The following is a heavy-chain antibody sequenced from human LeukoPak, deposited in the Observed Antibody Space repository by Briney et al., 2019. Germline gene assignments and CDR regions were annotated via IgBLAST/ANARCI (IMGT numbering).Heavy chain of an antibody. Sequence: PGGSLRLSCAASGFTFSSYGMHWVRQPPGKGLMWVSRINTDGDNIQYADSVKGRFIISRDNAKNTLYLQLNSLRAEDTAVYYCARVIVGATGSDYWGQGTLVTVSS. CDR2: INTDGDNI. V-gene: IGHV3-74*01. D-gene: IGHD1-26*01. CDR1: GFTFSSYG. J-gene: IGHJ4*02. CDR3: ARVIVGATGSDY.